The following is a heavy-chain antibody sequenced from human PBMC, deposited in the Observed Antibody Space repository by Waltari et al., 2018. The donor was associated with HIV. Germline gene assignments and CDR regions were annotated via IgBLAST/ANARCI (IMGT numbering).Heavy chain of an antibody. J-gene: IGHJ3*02. V-gene: IGHV1-24*01. CDR1: GYTLTELS. D-gene: IGHD1-26*01. Sequence: QVQLVQSGAEVKKPGASVQVSCQVSGYTLTELSMPWVRQAPGKGLEWMGGFDPEDGETIYAQKFQGRVTMTEDTSTDTAYMELSSLRSEDTAVYYCATDRSGSYRSYDAFDIWGQGTMVTVSS. CDR3: ATDRSGSYRSYDAFDI. CDR2: FDPEDGET.